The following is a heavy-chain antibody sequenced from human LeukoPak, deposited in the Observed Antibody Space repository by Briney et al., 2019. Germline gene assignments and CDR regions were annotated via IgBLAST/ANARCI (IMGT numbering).Heavy chain of an antibody. CDR2: ISSSGSTI. J-gene: IGHJ4*02. CDR1: GFTFSSYE. CDR3: ARDTAYSSSWTWFDY. Sequence: SGGSLRLSCAASGFTFSSYEMNWVRQAPGKGLEWVSYISSSGSTIYYADPVKGRFTISRDNAKNSLYLQMNSLRAEDTAVYYCARDTAYSSSWTWFDYWGQGTLVTVSS. V-gene: IGHV3-48*03. D-gene: IGHD6-13*01.